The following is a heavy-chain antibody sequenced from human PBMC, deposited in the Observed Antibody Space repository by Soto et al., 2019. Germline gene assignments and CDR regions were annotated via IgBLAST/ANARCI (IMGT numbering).Heavy chain of an antibody. V-gene: IGHV3-15*01. D-gene: IGHD6-19*01. Sequence: EVQLVESGGGLVKPGGSLRLSCAASGFTFSNAWMSWVRQAPGKGLEWVGRIKSKTDGGTTDYAAPVKGRFTISRDDSKNTLHLQMNSLKTEDTAVYYCTTMGSGWYRGIQGGYYYYGMDVWGQGTTVTVSS. CDR3: TTMGSGWYRGIQGGYYYYGMDV. CDR2: IKSKTDGGTT. J-gene: IGHJ6*02. CDR1: GFTFSNAW.